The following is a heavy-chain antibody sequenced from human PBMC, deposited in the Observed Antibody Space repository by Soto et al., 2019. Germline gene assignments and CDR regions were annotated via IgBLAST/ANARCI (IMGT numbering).Heavy chain of an antibody. Sequence: PGGSLRLSWTAAGLPFSGYGMHWVRQETGKGLEWVAVISYDGSNKYYADSVKGRFTISRDNSKNTLYLQMNSLRAEDTAVYYCAKELLFLEWFSTPFDSWGQGTLVTVSS. CDR2: ISYDGSNK. CDR1: GLPFSGYG. D-gene: IGHD3-3*01. J-gene: IGHJ4*02. CDR3: AKELLFLEWFSTPFDS. V-gene: IGHV3-30-3*01.